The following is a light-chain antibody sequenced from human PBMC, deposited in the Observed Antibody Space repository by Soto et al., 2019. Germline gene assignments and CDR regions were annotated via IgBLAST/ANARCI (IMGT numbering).Light chain of an antibody. CDR2: GAS. V-gene: IGKV3-20*01. CDR3: QKYGSSPQK. Sequence: EIVLTHSPVTLSLSPGERATLSFRASQSVSSSYLAWYQQQPGQAPRLLIYGASSRATGIPDRFSGSGSGTDFTLTISRLEPEDFAAYYCQKYGSSPQKFGQGTKVDIK. CDR1: QSVSSSY. J-gene: IGKJ1*01.